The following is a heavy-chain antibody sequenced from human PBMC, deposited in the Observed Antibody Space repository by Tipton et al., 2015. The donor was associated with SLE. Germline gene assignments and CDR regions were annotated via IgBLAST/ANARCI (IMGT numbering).Heavy chain of an antibody. V-gene: IGHV1-3*02. CDR1: GYNFKDFA. J-gene: IGHJ6*02. CDR2: SNAGNGDT. D-gene: IGHD2-8*02. CDR3: ARSGGSGSLGMDV. Sequence: QSGAEVKEPGASVKVSCKASGYNFKDFAIHWVRQAPGQRLEWMGWSNAGNGDTRFSQEFQDRVTISRGTFASTVYMELTSLSSADTAVYYCARSGGSGSLGMDVWGQLTTVTISS.